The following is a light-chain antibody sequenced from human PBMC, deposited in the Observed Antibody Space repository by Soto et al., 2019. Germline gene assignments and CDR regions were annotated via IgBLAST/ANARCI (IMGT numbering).Light chain of an antibody. CDR1: QSISRW. J-gene: IGKJ5*01. Sequence: DIQMTPFPTTLSPSLGERDTVSCRASQSISRWLAWYQQKPGKAPNLLIYDASSLQTGVPPRFSGSGSGTDFTLTISSLQPEDLAPYFCQQANSFPITFGQGTRLDIK. CDR2: DAS. V-gene: IGKV1-12*01. CDR3: QQANSFPIT.